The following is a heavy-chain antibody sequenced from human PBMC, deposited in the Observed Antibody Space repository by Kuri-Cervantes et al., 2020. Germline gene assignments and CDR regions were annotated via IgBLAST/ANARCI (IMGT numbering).Heavy chain of an antibody. J-gene: IGHJ6*01. Sequence: GGSLRLSCTASGFTFSSYGMHWVCQAPGKGLELVAVIWYDGSNNYYAYSVKSRFTISRDNSKNTMYLQMNSPRAEDTAVYYCEGAWAMIGGFSVMDVWGQGTTVTVSS. CDR1: GFTFSSYG. V-gene: IGHV3-33*01. CDR2: IWYDGSNN. D-gene: IGHD3-22*01. CDR3: EGAWAMIGGFSVMDV.